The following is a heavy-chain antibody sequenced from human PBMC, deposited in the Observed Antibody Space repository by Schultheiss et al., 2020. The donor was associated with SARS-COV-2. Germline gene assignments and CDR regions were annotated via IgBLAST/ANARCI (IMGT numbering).Heavy chain of an antibody. V-gene: IGHV4-31*03. CDR3: ARGRVRGVIFNWFDP. D-gene: IGHD3-10*01. J-gene: IGHJ5*02. CDR1: GGSISSGGYY. CDR2: IYYSGST. Sequence: SQTLSLTCTVSGGSISSGGYYWSWIRQHPVKGLEWIGYIYYSGSTYYSSSLQSRVSISLDTSKNQFSLKLSSVTAADTAVYYCARGRVRGVIFNWFDPWGQGTLVTVSS.